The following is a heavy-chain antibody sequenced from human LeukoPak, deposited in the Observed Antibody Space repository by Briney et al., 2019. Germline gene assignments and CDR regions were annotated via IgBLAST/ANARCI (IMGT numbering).Heavy chain of an antibody. CDR1: GFTVSDYS. CDR2: ISGSGSYT. CDR3: AKRRYDSSGHFDP. Sequence: PGGSLRLSCAASGFTVSDYSMSWVRQAPGKGLEWVSAISGSGSYTDYADSVKGRFTISKDISKNTLYMRMSSLRAEDTAVYFCAKRRYDSSGHFDPWGQGTLVTVSS. V-gene: IGHV3-23*01. J-gene: IGHJ5*02. D-gene: IGHD3-22*01.